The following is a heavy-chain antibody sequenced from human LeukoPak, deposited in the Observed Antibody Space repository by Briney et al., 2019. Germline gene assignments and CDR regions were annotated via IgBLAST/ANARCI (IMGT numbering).Heavy chain of an antibody. CDR1: GFTFSSYG. Sequence: GGSLRLSCAASGFTFSSYGMHWVRQAPGKGLEWVSSISSGSSYTYYADSVKGRFTISRDNAKHSLYLQMNSLRAEDTAVYYCARDYGYWGHGTLVTVSS. J-gene: IGHJ4*01. CDR2: ISSGSSYT. D-gene: IGHD3-16*01. V-gene: IGHV3-21*01. CDR3: ARDYGY.